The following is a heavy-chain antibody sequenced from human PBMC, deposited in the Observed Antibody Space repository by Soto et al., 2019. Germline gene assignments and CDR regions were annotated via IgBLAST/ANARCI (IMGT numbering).Heavy chain of an antibody. CDR2: INHSGST. D-gene: IGHD2-8*01. Sequence: SSETLSLTCAVYGGSFSGYYWSWIRQPPGKGLEWIGEINHSGSTNYNPSLKSRVTISVDTSKNQFSLKLSSVTAADTAVYYCARSPSCTNGVCYFEYFQHWGQGTLVTVSS. CDR3: ARSPSCTNGVCYFEYFQH. J-gene: IGHJ1*01. CDR1: GGSFSGYY. V-gene: IGHV4-34*01.